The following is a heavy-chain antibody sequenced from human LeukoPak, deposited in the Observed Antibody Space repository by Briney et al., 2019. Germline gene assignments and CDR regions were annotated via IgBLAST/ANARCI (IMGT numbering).Heavy chain of an antibody. CDR2: ISGSGGST. V-gene: IGHV3-23*01. D-gene: IGHD3-22*01. CDR3: AKVRVVVVGSYYFDY. J-gene: IGHJ4*02. Sequence: GGSLRLSCAASGFTFSSYAMSWVRQAPGKGLEWVSAISGSGGSTYYADSVKGRFTISRGNSKNTLYLQMNSLRAEDTAVYYCAKVRVVVVGSYYFDYWGQGTLVTVSS. CDR1: GFTFSSYA.